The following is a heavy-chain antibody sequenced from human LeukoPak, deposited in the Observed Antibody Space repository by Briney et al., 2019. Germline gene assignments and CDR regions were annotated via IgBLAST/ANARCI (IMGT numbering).Heavy chain of an antibody. J-gene: IGHJ6*03. V-gene: IGHV4-59*11. CDR3: ARTSYSSSWSYYYYMDV. D-gene: IGHD6-13*01. CDR1: GGSICSHY. Sequence: SETLSLTCTVSGGSICSHYGSWIRQPPGKGLEWIGYIYYSGSTNYNPSLKSRVTISVDTSKNQFCLKLSSVTAADTAVYYCARTSYSSSWSYYYYMDVWGKGTTVTVSS. CDR2: IYYSGST.